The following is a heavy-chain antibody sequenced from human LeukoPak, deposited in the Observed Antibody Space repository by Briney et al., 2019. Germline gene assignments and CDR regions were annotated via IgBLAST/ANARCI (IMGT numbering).Heavy chain of an antibody. J-gene: IGHJ6*03. D-gene: IGHD2-2*01. CDR1: GGTFSSYA. CDR3: ARGVVVPAAMVSGYYYYMDV. Sequence: ASVKVSCKASGGTFSSYAISWVRQAPGQGLEWMGWINPNSGGTNYAQKFQGRVTMTRDTSISTAYMELSRLRSDDTAVYYCARGVVVPAAMVSGYYYYMDVWGKGTTVTVSS. V-gene: IGHV1-2*02. CDR2: INPNSGGT.